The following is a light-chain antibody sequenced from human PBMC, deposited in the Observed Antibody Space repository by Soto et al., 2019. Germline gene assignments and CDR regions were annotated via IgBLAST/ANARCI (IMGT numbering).Light chain of an antibody. CDR1: SSNIGNNY. V-gene: IGLV1-51*01. CDR2: DNN. CDR3: GTWDSSLSAGV. J-gene: IGLJ2*01. Sequence: QSVLTQPPSVSAAPGQKVTISCCGSSSNIGNNYVSWSQQLPGTAPKLLIYDNNKRPSGIPDRFSGSKSGTSATLGITGLRTGDEADYYCGTWDSSLSAGVFGGGAKVTVL.